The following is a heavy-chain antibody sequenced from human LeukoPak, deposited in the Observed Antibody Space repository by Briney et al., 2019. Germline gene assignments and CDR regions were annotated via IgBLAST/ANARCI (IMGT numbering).Heavy chain of an antibody. CDR3: AKPLNYDILTGYDY. CDR2: ISGSGGST. V-gene: IGHV3-23*01. J-gene: IGHJ4*02. Sequence: GGSLRLSCAASGFTFSSYAMSWVRQAPGKGLEWVSAISGSGGSTYYADSVKGWFTISRDNSKNTLYLQMNSLRAEDTAVYYCAKPLNYDILTGYDYWGQGTLVTVSS. D-gene: IGHD3-9*01. CDR1: GFTFSSYA.